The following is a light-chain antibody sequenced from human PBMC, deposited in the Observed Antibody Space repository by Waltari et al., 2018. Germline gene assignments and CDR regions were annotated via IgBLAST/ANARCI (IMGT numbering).Light chain of an antibody. CDR3: QQYGSSRGFT. J-gene: IGKJ3*01. Sequence: EIVLTQSPGTLSLSPGERATLSCRASQSVSSSYLAWYQQKPGQAPRLLIYGASSRATGIPDRFSVSGSGTDFTLTISRLEPEDFAVYYCQQYGSSRGFTFGPGTKVDIK. CDR2: GAS. V-gene: IGKV3-20*01. CDR1: QSVSSSY.